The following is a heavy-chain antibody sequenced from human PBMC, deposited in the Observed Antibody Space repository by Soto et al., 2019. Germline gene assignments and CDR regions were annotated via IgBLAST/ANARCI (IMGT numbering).Heavy chain of an antibody. CDR1: GFSLITSGVG. D-gene: IGHD3-16*01. J-gene: IGHJ5*02. CDR2: IYWDDDK. CDR3: AHIVTGCFT. V-gene: IGHV2-5*02. Sequence: QITLKESGPTLVKPTQTLTLTCTISGFSLITSGVGVGWIRQPPGKALEWLALIYWDDDKRYSPSLKSRLTITKATSKHQVVLTMTNMNPVDTATYYCAHIVTGCFTWGRGALVTVSS.